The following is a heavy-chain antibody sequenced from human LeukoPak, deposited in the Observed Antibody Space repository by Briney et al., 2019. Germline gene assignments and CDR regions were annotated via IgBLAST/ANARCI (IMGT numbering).Heavy chain of an antibody. CDR1: GGSFIGYY. J-gene: IGHJ4*02. Sequence: SETLSLTCAVCGGSFIGYYWSWIRRPPGKGLEWIGEINHNGGTNYNPSLKSRVTISVDTSKNQFSLKLSSVTAADTAVYYCARGRWAYVWGSYRYFDYWGQGTLVTVSS. CDR2: INHNGGT. D-gene: IGHD3-16*02. CDR3: ARGRWAYVWGSYRYFDY. V-gene: IGHV4-34*01.